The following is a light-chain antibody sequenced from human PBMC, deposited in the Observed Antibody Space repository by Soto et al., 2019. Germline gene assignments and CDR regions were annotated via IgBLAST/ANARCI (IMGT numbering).Light chain of an antibody. CDR1: QSISSY. CDR3: QQYNRYPIT. V-gene: IGKV1-5*01. J-gene: IGKJ5*01. Sequence: DIQRPQSPSRLSASVGDRVTITCRASQSISSYLAWYQQKPGKAPNLLIHDASTLQSGVPSRFSGSGSGTEFTLTISSLQPDDLATYYCQQYNRYPITFGQGTRLEI. CDR2: DAS.